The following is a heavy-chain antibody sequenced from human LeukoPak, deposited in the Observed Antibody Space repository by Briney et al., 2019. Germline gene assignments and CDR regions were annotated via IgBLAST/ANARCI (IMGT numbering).Heavy chain of an antibody. CDR1: GFTFSDYY. Sequence: GGSLRLSCAASGFTFSDYYMGWIRQAPGKGLEWVSYISSSGSTIYYADSVKGRFTFSRDNAKNSLYLQMNSLRAEDTAVYYCARDDYDSSGYQKDHFDYWGQGTLVTVSS. CDR2: ISSSGSTI. D-gene: IGHD3-22*01. CDR3: ARDDYDSSGYQKDHFDY. V-gene: IGHV3-11*04. J-gene: IGHJ4*02.